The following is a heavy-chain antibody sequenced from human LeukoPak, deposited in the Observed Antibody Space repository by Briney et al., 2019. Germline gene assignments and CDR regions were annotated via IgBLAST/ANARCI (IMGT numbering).Heavy chain of an antibody. CDR3: AKEEGRDSSDY. Sequence: SGGSLRLSCAASGFTFSSYSMNWVRQAPGKGLEWVSYISSSSSTIYYADSVKGRFTISRDNAKNSLYLQMNSLRAEDTAAYYCAKEEGRDSSDYWGQGTLVTVSS. CDR1: GFTFSSYS. J-gene: IGHJ4*02. CDR2: ISSSSSTI. V-gene: IGHV3-48*01. D-gene: IGHD3-22*01.